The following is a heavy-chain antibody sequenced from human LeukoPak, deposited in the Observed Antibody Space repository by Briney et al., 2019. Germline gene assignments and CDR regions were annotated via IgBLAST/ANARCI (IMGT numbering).Heavy chain of an antibody. D-gene: IGHD3-22*01. CDR1: GLSVSSNY. Sequence: PGGSLRLSCAASGLSVSSNYMTWVRQAPGKGLEWVSVIYTSGTTYYADSVKGRFTISRDNSKNTLYLQMNSLRAEDTAVYYCARGDYYYDSSGYYASFDPWGQGTLVTVSS. J-gene: IGHJ5*02. V-gene: IGHV3-53*01. CDR2: IYTSGTT. CDR3: ARGDYYYDSSGYYASFDP.